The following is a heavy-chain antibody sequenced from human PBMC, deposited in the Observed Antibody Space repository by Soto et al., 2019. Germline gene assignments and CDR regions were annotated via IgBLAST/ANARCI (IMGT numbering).Heavy chain of an antibody. CDR3: ALGTAVATDYYGMDV. D-gene: IGHD1-26*01. V-gene: IGHV1-69*05. CDR1: GGTFSSYA. CDR2: IIPIFGTA. Sequence: GASVKVSCKASGGTFSSYAISWVRQAPGQGLEWMGGIIPIFGTANYAQKFQGRVTITTDTSTSTAYMELRSLRSDDTAVYYCALGTAVATDYYGMDVWGQGTTVTVSS. J-gene: IGHJ6*02.